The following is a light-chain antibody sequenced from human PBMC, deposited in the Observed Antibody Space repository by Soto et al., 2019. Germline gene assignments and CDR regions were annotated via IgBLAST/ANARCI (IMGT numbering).Light chain of an antibody. J-gene: IGKJ4*01. CDR2: AAS. CDR1: QDIAIY. Sequence: IQLTQSPSSLSASVGDRVTITCRASQDIAIYLAWYQQKPGEAPKLLIYAASTLYGGVPSRFSGSGSGTDFVLTITSLQAEDFATYYCQQLRMYTSTFGGGTKVEIK. CDR3: QQLRMYTST. V-gene: IGKV1-9*01.